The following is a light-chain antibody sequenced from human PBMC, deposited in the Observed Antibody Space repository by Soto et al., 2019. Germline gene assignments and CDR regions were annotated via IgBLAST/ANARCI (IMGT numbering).Light chain of an antibody. V-gene: IGKV3-15*01. Sequence: EVMMTQFPDTVSVTPGETVTLSCGASQSVRTNLAWYQQRPGQAPRLLIYGASTRATGIPARFSGSGSGTDFTLTISRLEPEDFAVYYCQQYNYSPLTFGGGTKVDI. CDR3: QQYNYSPLT. J-gene: IGKJ4*01. CDR1: QSVRTN. CDR2: GAS.